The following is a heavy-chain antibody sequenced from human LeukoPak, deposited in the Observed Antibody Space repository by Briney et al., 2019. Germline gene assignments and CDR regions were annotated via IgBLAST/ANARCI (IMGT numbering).Heavy chain of an antibody. Sequence: GASVKVSCKASGYTFTGYYMHWVRQAPGQGLEWMGWINPNSGGTNYAQKFQGRVTMTRDTSISTAYMELSRLRSDDTAVYYCAREPRGSHWYFDLWGRGTLVTVSS. V-gene: IGHV1-2*02. CDR2: INPNSGGT. CDR3: AREPRGSHWYFDL. J-gene: IGHJ2*01. CDR1: GYTFTGYY. D-gene: IGHD3-16*01.